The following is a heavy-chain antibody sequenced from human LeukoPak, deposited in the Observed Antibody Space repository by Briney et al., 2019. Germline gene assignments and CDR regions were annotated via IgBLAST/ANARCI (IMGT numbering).Heavy chain of an antibody. J-gene: IGHJ3*02. CDR2: ISSSSSYI. Sequence: GGSLRLSCAASGFAFSSYSMNWVRQAPGKGLEWVSSISSSSSYIYYADSVKGRFTISRDNAKNSLYLQMNSLRAEDTAVYYCARDREVEMATIGTWDAFDIWGQGTMVTVSS. CDR1: GFAFSSYS. V-gene: IGHV3-21*01. D-gene: IGHD5-24*01. CDR3: ARDREVEMATIGTWDAFDI.